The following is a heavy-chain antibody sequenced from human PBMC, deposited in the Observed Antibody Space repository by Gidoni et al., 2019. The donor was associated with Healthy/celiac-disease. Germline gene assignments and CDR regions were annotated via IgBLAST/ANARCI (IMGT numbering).Heavy chain of an antibody. J-gene: IGHJ6*02. D-gene: IGHD2-15*01. V-gene: IGHV5-51*01. Sequence: DAQLAQSGAEVKHPVESLKISCQGSRSSFTSYWIGWVRQRTGKVLEWMGIIYPGDSATRYSPSFQGQVNIAADKSISTAYLQWSSLKASDTAMYYCARLGCSGGSCYSDGMDVWGQGTTVTVSS. CDR3: ARLGCSGGSCYSDGMDV. CDR2: IYPGDSAT. CDR1: RSSFTSYW.